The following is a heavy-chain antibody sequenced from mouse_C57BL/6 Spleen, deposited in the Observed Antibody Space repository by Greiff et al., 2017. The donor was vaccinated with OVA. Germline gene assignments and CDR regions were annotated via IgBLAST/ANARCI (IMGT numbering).Heavy chain of an antibody. Sequence: EVKLMESGGDLVKPGGSLKLSCAASGFTFSSYGMSWVRQTPDKRLEWVATIGSGGSYTYYPESVKGRFTLSRDNAENTLYLQMSSLKCEDTAMYYCAKPMMVTTLYFDYWGQGTTLTVSS. CDR3: AKPMMVTTLYFDY. CDR2: IGSGGSYT. J-gene: IGHJ2*01. V-gene: IGHV5-6*01. D-gene: IGHD2-3*01. CDR1: GFTFSSYG.